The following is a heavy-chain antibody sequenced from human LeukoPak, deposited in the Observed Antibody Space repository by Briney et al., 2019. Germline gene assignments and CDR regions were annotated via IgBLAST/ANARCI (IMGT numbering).Heavy chain of an antibody. J-gene: IGHJ6*03. V-gene: IGHV1-2*02. CDR2: INPNSGAT. CDR1: GYIFTGYY. Sequence: ASVKVSCKASGYIFTGYYIHWVRQAPGQGLEWMGWINPNSGATNYAQKFQGRVIMTRDTSISTAYMEVRRLRSDDTAVYYCARDAQFIVVVPAAKLNYMDVWGRGTTVTVSS. CDR3: ARDAQFIVVVPAAKLNYMDV. D-gene: IGHD2-2*01.